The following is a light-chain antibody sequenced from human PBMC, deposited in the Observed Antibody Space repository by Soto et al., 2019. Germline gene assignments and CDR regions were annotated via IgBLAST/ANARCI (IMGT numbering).Light chain of an antibody. CDR2: DVS. CDR1: SSDVGGYNY. CDR3: SSYTGSSTYVV. V-gene: IGLV2-14*01. J-gene: IGLJ2*01. Sequence: QSALTQPASVSGSPGQSITISCTGTSSDVGGYNYVSWYQQHPGKAPKLMIYDVSNRPSGVSNRFSGSKSGNMATLTISGLHAEDEADYYCSSYTGSSTYVVFGGGTKVTVL.